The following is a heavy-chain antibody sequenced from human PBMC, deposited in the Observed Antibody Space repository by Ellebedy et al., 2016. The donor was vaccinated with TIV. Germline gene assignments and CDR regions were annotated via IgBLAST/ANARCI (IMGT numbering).Heavy chain of an antibody. J-gene: IGHJ4*02. Sequence: SETLSLXCTVSGGPISSGDYYWSWIRQPPGKGLEWIGYIYYSGSTYYNPSLKSRVTISVDTSKNQFSLKLSSVTAADTAVYYCARSPGSRGDGDDYWGQGTLVTVSS. CDR3: ARSPGSRGDGDDY. CDR2: IYYSGST. CDR1: GGPISSGDYY. D-gene: IGHD3-10*01. V-gene: IGHV4-30-4*01.